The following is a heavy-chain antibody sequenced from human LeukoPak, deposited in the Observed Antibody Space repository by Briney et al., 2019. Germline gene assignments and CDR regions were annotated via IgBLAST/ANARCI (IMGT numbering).Heavy chain of an antibody. Sequence: KSSETLSLTCTVSGGSISSSSYYWGWIRQPPGKGLEWIGYIYYSGSTYYNPSLKSRVTISVDTSKNQFSLKLSSVTAADTAVYYCAVGCSGGSCYSDYGMDVWGQGTTVTVSS. J-gene: IGHJ6*02. CDR1: GGSISSSSYY. CDR2: IYYSGST. V-gene: IGHV4-31*03. D-gene: IGHD2-15*01. CDR3: AVGCSGGSCYSDYGMDV.